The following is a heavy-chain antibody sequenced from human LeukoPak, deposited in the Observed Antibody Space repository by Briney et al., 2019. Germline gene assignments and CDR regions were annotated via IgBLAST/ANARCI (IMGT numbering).Heavy chain of an antibody. CDR1: GFTFSSYS. V-gene: IGHV3-48*01. Sequence: GGSLRLSCAASGFTFSSYSMNWVRQAPGKGLEWGSYISSSSSTIYYADSVKGRFTISRDNAKNSLYLQMNSLRAEDTAVYYCARGWFGELSGFYYYMDVWGKGPTVTVSS. J-gene: IGHJ6*03. CDR3: ARGWFGELSGFYYYMDV. D-gene: IGHD3-10*01. CDR2: ISSSSSTI.